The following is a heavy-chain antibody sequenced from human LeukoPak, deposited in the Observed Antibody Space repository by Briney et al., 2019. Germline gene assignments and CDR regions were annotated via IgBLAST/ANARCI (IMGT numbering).Heavy chain of an antibody. CDR2: IIPIFGTA. CDR3: ARTYCSSTSCANWFDP. D-gene: IGHD2-2*01. J-gene: IGHJ5*02. CDR1: GGTFSSYA. V-gene: IGHV1-69*05. Sequence: SVKVSCKASGGTFSSYAISWVRQAPGQGLEWMGGIIPIFGTANYAQKLQGRVTMTTDTSTSTAYMELSRLRSDDTAVYYCARTYCSSTSCANWFDPWGQGTLVTVSS.